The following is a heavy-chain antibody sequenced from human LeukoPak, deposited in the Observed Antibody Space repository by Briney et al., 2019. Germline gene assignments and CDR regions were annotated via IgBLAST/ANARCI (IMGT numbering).Heavy chain of an antibody. CDR2: ISYDGSNK. CDR3: ASPYDSSGTHYFDY. J-gene: IGHJ4*02. D-gene: IGHD3-22*01. V-gene: IGHV3-30*04. CDR1: GFTFSSYA. Sequence: GGSLRLSCAASGFTFSSYAMHWVRQAPGKGLEGVAVISYDGSNKYYADSVKGRFTISRDNSKNTLYLQMNSLRAEDTAVYYCASPYDSSGTHYFDYWGQGTLVTVSS.